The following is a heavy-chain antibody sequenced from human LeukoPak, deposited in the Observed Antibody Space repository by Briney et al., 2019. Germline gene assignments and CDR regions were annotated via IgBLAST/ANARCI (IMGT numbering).Heavy chain of an antibody. J-gene: IGHJ4*02. V-gene: IGHV3-49*03. D-gene: IGHD4-23*01. Sequence: GGSLRLSCTASGFNFGDYAMSWFRQAPGKGLEWVGFIRSKAYGGTTEYAASVKGRFTISRDDSKSIAYLQMNSLKTEDTAVYYCTRERGRTVVTPSFDYWGQGTLVTVSS. CDR2: IRSKAYGGTT. CDR3: TRERGRTVVTPSFDY. CDR1: GFNFGDYA.